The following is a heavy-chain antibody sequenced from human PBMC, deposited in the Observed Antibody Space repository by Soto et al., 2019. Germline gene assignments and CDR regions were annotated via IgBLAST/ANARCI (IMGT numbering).Heavy chain of an antibody. Sequence: QVQLVESGGGVVQPGRSLRLSCAASGFTFSSYGMHWVRQAPGKGLEWVAVISYDGSNKYYADSVKGRFTISRDNSKNTLYLQMNSLRAEDTAVYYCAKDRGREYSIGGGGMDVWGQGTTVTVSS. CDR1: GFTFSSYG. D-gene: IGHD6-6*01. CDR2: ISYDGSNK. CDR3: AKDRGREYSIGGGGMDV. V-gene: IGHV3-30*18. J-gene: IGHJ6*02.